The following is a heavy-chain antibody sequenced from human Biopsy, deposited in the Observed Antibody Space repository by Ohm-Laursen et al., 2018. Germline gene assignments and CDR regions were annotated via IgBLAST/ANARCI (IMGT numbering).Heavy chain of an antibody. CDR2: ISYDQITK. Sequence: SLRLSCSASGFTFRTYGMHWVRLAPGKGLEWVAVISYDQITKHDADSVRGRFTISRDNSKNTLYLQVNSLRAEDTAVYYCAKDLSVYYYYGIDVWGQGTTVTVSS. D-gene: IGHD5/OR15-5a*01. J-gene: IGHJ6*02. V-gene: IGHV3-30*18. CDR3: AKDLSVYYYYGIDV. CDR1: GFTFRTYG.